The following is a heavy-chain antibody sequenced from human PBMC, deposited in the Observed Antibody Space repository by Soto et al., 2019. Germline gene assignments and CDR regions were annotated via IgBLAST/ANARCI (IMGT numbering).Heavy chain of an antibody. CDR2: INPSGGST. V-gene: IGHV1-46*01. Sequence: QVQLVQSGAEVKKPGASVKGSCKASGYTFTSYYMHWVRQAPGQGLEWMGIINPSGGSTSHAEKLQGRVTMTRDTSTSTVYMELSRLRSENTAVYYCAREAKRVSTKWFGAHFDYWGQGTLVTVSS. CDR3: AREAKRVSTKWFGAHFDY. J-gene: IGHJ4*02. D-gene: IGHD3-10*01. CDR1: GYTFTSYY.